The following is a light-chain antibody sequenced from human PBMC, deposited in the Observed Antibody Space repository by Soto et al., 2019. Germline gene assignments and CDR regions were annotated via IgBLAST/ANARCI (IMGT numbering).Light chain of an antibody. CDR2: ETS. CDR3: QVLTDWPTFKHT. J-gene: IGKJ2*01. Sequence: EIVLTQSPATLSLSAGERVTLSCRASQSVDTMVAWYQQQVGRTPRLLIYETSNRATGVPARFSGSGSGTAFTLTIGRLEPEDFAIYFCQVLTDWPTFKHTFGQGTKLEVK. CDR1: QSVDTM. V-gene: IGKV3-11*01.